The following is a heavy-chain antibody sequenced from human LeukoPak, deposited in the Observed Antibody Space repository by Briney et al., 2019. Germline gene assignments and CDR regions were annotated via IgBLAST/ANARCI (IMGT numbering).Heavy chain of an antibody. CDR3: ARHQSTVTSHPNFDY. CDR1: GGSISSYY. Sequence: SETLSLTCTVSGGSISSYYWSWIRQPPGKGLEWIGEINHSGSTNYNPSLKSRVTISVDTSKNQFSLKLSSVTAADTAVYYCARHQSTVTSHPNFDYWGQGTLVTVSS. V-gene: IGHV4-34*01. CDR2: INHSGST. D-gene: IGHD4-17*01. J-gene: IGHJ4*02.